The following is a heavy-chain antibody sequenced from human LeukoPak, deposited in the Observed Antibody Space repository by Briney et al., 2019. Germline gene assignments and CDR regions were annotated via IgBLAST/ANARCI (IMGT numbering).Heavy chain of an antibody. CDR3: ARAMISGSVYYYYGMDV. J-gene: IGHJ6*02. CDR1: GFTFSSYS. CDR2: ISSSSSYI. V-gene: IGHV3-21*01. D-gene: IGHD3-16*01. Sequence: GGSLRLSCAASGFTFSSYSMNWVRQAPGKGLEWVSSISSSSSYIYYADSVKGRFTISRDNAKNSLYLQMNSLRAEDTAVYYYARAMISGSVYYYYGMDVWGQGTTVTVSS.